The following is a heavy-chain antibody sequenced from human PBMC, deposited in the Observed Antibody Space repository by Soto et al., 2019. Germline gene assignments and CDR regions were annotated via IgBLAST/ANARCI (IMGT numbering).Heavy chain of an antibody. CDR1: GFTFSSYN. CDR3: ARVSGFSSTSVDY. Sequence: QVHLVESGGAVVQPGRSLRLSCGAFGFTFSSYNMHWVRQAPGRGLEWVSFILYDGSNELYADSVKGRFTISRDNSKNTLYLQMNSLRAEDTAVYYCARVSGFSSTSVDYWGQGTLVTVSS. D-gene: IGHD6-13*01. J-gene: IGHJ4*02. V-gene: IGHV3-33*01. CDR2: ILYDGSNE.